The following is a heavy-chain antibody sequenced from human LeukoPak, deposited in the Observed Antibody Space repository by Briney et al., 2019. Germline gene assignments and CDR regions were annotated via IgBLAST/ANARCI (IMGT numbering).Heavy chain of an antibody. D-gene: IGHD3-10*01. V-gene: IGHV3-23*01. CDR1: GFTFSSYA. CDR3: AKSGIWFGELLSYFDY. CDR2: ISGSGGGT. J-gene: IGHJ4*02. Sequence: GGSLRLSCAASGFTFSSYAMSWVRQAPGKGLEWVSAISGSGGGTYYADSVKGRFTISRDNSKNTLYLQMNSLRAEDTAVYYCAKSGIWFGELLSYFDYWGQEALVTVSS.